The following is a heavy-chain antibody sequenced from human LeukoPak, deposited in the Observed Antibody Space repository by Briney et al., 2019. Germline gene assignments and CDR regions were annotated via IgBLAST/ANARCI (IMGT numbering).Heavy chain of an antibody. Sequence: GGSLRLSCAASGFTFDDYAMHWVRQAPGKGLEWVSLISGDGGSTYYADSVKGRFTISRDNSKNSLYLQMNSLRTEDTALYYCAKDVAVATYSGSYIPDYWGQGTLVTVSS. V-gene: IGHV3-43*02. J-gene: IGHJ4*02. D-gene: IGHD1-26*01. CDR2: ISGDGGST. CDR3: AKDVAVATYSGSYIPDY. CDR1: GFTFDDYA.